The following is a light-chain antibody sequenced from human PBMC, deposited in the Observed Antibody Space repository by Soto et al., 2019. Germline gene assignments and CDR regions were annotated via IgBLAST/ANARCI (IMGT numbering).Light chain of an antibody. Sequence: RQAPPTRFVSRKQAATLTCRASHSVGSNLAWYQQKPGQGPRLLINGASTRATGIPVWFSGSGSGTEFSLTISSLQSEDFAVYYCQHYHKWPFTFGPGTKVDF. V-gene: IGKV3-15*01. CDR1: HSVGSN. CDR2: GAS. CDR3: QHYHKWPFT. J-gene: IGKJ3*01.